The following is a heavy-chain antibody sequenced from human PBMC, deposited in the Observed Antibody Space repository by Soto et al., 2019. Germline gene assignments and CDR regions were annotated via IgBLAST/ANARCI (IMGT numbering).Heavy chain of an antibody. CDR1: GGSISSGGYH. CDR3: ATLQYYDSSVNRYNWFDP. J-gene: IGHJ5*02. CDR2: IYYSGST. Sequence: SETLSLTCTVSGGSISSGGYHWSWIRQHPGKGLEWIGYIYYSGSTYYNPSLKSRVTISVDTSKNQFSLKLSSVTAADTAVYYCATLQYYDSSVNRYNWFDPWGQGTLVTVSS. V-gene: IGHV4-31*03. D-gene: IGHD3-22*01.